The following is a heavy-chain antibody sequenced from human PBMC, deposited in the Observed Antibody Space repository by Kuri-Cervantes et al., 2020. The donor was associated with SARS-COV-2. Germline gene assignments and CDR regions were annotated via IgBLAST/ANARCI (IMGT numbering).Heavy chain of an antibody. CDR3: ARLGARIIGVAGTRFDY. D-gene: IGHD6-19*01. J-gene: IGHJ4*02. CDR1: GFTFSGYS. CDR2: IRKDGSEK. V-gene: IGHV3-7*01. Sequence: GESLKISCAASGFTFSGYSMSWVRQAPGKGLQWVANIRKDGSEKYYVDSVKGRFTISRDNAKNSLYLQMDSLRAEDTAVYYCARLGARIIGVAGTRFDYWGQGTLVTVSS.